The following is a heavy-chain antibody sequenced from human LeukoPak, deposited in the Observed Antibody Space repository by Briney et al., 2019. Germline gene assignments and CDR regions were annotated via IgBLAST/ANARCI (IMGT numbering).Heavy chain of an antibody. D-gene: IGHD6-13*01. Sequence: ASVKVSCKASGYTFTSYGISWVRQAPGQGLEWMGCISAYNGNTNYAQKLQGRVTMTTDTSTSTAYMELRSLRSDDTAVYYCARVLRWGMAAAGTNFDYWGQGTLVTVSS. CDR3: ARVLRWGMAAAGTNFDY. V-gene: IGHV1-18*01. CDR2: ISAYNGNT. J-gene: IGHJ4*02. CDR1: GYTFTSYG.